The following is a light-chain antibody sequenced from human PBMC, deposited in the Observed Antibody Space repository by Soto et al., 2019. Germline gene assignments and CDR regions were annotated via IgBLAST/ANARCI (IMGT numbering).Light chain of an antibody. J-gene: IGKJ4*01. CDR3: QEYNNWPPLT. Sequence: EIVMTQSPATLSVSPGERATLSCRASQSVNNKLAWYQQKLGQAPRLLIYGASTRATGIPARFSGSGSGTDFTLTISSLQSEDFAIYYCQEYNNWPPLTFGGGTKVEIK. CDR2: GAS. CDR1: QSVNNK. V-gene: IGKV3-15*01.